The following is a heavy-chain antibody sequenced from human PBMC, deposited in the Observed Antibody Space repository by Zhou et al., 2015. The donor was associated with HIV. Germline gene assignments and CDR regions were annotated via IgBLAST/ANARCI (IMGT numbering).Heavy chain of an antibody. CDR1: GGTFGSYA. Sequence: QVQLVQSGAEVKKPGSSVKVSCKASGGTFGSYAINWVRQAPGRGLEWVGGIIPLFGTTAYAQMLPGRVSITADRSTSTAYMELRSLRSEDTAVYYCARDRGAARPDWRYFDLWGRGTLVTVSS. V-gene: IGHV1-69*06. D-gene: IGHD6-6*01. CDR2: IIPLFGTT. CDR3: ARDRGAARPDWRYFDL. J-gene: IGHJ2*01.